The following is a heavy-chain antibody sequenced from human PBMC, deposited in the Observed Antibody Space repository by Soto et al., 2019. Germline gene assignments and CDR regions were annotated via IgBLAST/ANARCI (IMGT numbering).Heavy chain of an antibody. J-gene: IGHJ4*02. D-gene: IGHD3-9*01. CDR2: IVVGSGNT. Sequence: SVKVSCKASGFTFTNSAVHWVRQARGQRLEWIGWIVVGSGNTNYAQKFQERVTITRDLSTSTAYMELSSLRSEDTAVYYCAAASYYDILTGDFDSWGQGTLVTVSS. CDR3: AAASYYDILTGDFDS. CDR1: GFTFTNSA. V-gene: IGHV1-58*01.